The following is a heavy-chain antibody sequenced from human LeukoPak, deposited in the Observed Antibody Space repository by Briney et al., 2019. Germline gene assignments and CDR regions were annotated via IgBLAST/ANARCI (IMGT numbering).Heavy chain of an antibody. Sequence: GRSLRLSCAASGFTFSSYGMHWVRQAPGKGLEWVAVTWYDGSNKYYADSVKGRFTISRDNSKNTLYLQMNSLRAEDTAVYYCAKDKGSESSWTFDYWGQGTLVTVSS. CDR1: GFTFSSYG. J-gene: IGHJ4*02. D-gene: IGHD6-13*01. CDR3: AKDKGSESSWTFDY. CDR2: TWYDGSNK. V-gene: IGHV3-33*06.